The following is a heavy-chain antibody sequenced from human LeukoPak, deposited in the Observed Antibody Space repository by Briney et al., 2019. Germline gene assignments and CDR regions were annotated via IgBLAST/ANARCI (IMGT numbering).Heavy chain of an antibody. Sequence: GASVKVSCKASGYTFTSYGISWVRQAPGQGLEWMGWISAYNGNTNYAQKLQGRVTMTTDTSTSTAYMELRSLRSDDTAVYYCARGLGNAIRSYYFDYWGQGTLVTVSS. D-gene: IGHD3-16*01. CDR1: GYTFTSYG. J-gene: IGHJ4*02. CDR2: ISAYNGNT. CDR3: ARGLGNAIRSYYFDY. V-gene: IGHV1-18*01.